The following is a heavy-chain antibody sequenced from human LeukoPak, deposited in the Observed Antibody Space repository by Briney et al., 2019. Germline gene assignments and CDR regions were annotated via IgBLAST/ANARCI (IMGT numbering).Heavy chain of an antibody. V-gene: IGHV3-30*02. CDR2: IRDDGSNK. CDR3: ARSLDL. Sequence: GGSLRLSCAASGFSFSSYGMHWVRQAPGKGLVWLAFIRDDGSNKYYADSVKGRFTIFRDNAKNTLYLQMNSLRAEDTAVYYCARSLDLWGQGTMVTVSS. J-gene: IGHJ3*01. CDR1: GFSFSSYG.